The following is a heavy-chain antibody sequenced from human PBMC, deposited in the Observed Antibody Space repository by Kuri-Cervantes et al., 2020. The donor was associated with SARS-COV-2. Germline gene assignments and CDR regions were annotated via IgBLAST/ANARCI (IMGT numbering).Heavy chain of an antibody. J-gene: IGHJ3*02. D-gene: IGHD3-10*01. V-gene: IGHV3-19*01. CDR2: VSWNGSRT. CDR3: ARDLIFVAYNRGTGAFDI. Sequence: GESLKISCAASGFTFSSYGMSWVRQAPGKGLEWVSGVSWNGSRTHYADSVKGRFIISRDNSRNFLYQQMNSLRAEDTALYYCARDLIFVAYNRGTGAFDIWGQGTMVTGS. CDR1: GFTFSSYG.